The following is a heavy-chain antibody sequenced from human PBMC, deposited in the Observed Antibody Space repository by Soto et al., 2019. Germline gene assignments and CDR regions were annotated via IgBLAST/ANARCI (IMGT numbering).Heavy chain of an antibody. CDR3: ARDYHWNYGGGYYGMDV. J-gene: IGHJ6*02. V-gene: IGHV1-69*13. CDR1: GGTFSSYA. D-gene: IGHD1-7*01. CDR2: IIPIFGTA. Sequence: SVKFSCKASGGTFSSYAISWVRQAPGQGLEWMGGIIPIFGTANYAQKFQGRVTITADESTSTAYMELSSLRSEDTAVYYCARDYHWNYGGGYYGMDVWGQGTTVTVS.